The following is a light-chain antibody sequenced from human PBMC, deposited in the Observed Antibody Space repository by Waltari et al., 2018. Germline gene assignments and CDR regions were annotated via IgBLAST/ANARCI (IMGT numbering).Light chain of an antibody. CDR3: QQRRDWPIT. V-gene: IGKV3-11*01. Sequence: DIVLTQSPASLSLSPGERATLSCRASQSVSSYLAWYQQKPGQAPRLLIHDASNMATGIPARFSGSGTGTDFTLTISSLEPEDFAVYYCQQRRDWPITFGQGTRLEIK. CDR2: DAS. CDR1: QSVSSY. J-gene: IGKJ5*01.